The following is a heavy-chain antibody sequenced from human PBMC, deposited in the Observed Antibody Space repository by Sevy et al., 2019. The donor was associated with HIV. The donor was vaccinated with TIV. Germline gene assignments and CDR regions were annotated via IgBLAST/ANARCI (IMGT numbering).Heavy chain of an antibody. CDR1: GFSFSNYG. Sequence: GGSLRLSCLASGFSFSNYGMHWVRQAPGKGLDWVAFISYDGSNTYYADSVKGRFTISRDNSQNTLYLQLHSLRAEDAAVYYCAKDWRWQQPIYGMNVWGQGTRVTVSS. CDR3: AKDWRWQQPIYGMNV. D-gene: IGHD3-3*01. J-gene: IGHJ6*02. V-gene: IGHV3-30*18. CDR2: ISYDGSNT.